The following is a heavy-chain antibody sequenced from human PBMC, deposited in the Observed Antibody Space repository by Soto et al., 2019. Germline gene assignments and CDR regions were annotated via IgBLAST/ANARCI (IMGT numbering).Heavy chain of an antibody. J-gene: IGHJ5*02. CDR3: ARLDYGDYGDWFDP. CDR1: GGSISSGGYY. CDR2: IYYSGST. Sequence: PSETLSLTCTVSGGSISSGGYYWSWIRQHPGKGLEWIGYIYYSGSTYYNPSLKSRVTISVDTSKNQFSLKLSSVTAADTAVYYCARLDYGDYGDWFDPWGQGTLVTVSS. V-gene: IGHV4-31*03. D-gene: IGHD4-17*01.